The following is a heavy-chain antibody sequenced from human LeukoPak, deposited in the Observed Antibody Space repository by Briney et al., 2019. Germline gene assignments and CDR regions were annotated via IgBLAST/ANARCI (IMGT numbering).Heavy chain of an antibody. V-gene: IGHV6-1*01. Sequence: SQTLSLTCAISGDSVSSNSAAWNWIRQSPSRGLEWLGRTYFRSKWYNDYAVSVKSRIIINADTSKNLFSLQLNSVTPEDTAVYFCARNGIGTTYDAFGIWGQGTMVTVSS. D-gene: IGHD1-1*01. J-gene: IGHJ3*02. CDR3: ARNGIGTTYDAFGI. CDR2: TYFRSKWYN. CDR1: GDSVSSNSAA.